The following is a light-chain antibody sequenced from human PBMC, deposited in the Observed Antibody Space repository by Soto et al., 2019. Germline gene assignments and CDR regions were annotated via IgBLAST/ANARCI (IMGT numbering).Light chain of an antibody. V-gene: IGKV3-15*01. Sequence: EIVMTQSPATLSVSPGERATLSCRASQSVSRNLAWYQQEPGQAPRLLIYAASTRATGIPARFSGSGSGTEFTLTISSLQSADFAVYYCQEYNKWPPTTFGEGIKVDIK. CDR2: AAS. CDR3: QEYNKWPPTT. J-gene: IGKJ1*01. CDR1: QSVSRN.